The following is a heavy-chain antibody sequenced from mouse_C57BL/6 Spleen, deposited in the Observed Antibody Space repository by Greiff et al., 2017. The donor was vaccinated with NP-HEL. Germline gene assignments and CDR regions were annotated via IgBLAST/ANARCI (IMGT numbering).Heavy chain of an antibody. CDR3: ARWPITTVVEFAY. V-gene: IGHV1-50*01. Sequence: QVQLQQSGAELARPGASVKLSCKASGYTFTSYGISWVKQRTGQGLEWIGEIDPSDSYTNYNQKFKGKATLTVDTSSSTAYMQLSSLTSEDSAVYYCARWPITTVVEFAYWGQGTLVTVSA. J-gene: IGHJ3*01. CDR2: IDPSDSYT. CDR1: GYTFTSYG. D-gene: IGHD1-1*01.